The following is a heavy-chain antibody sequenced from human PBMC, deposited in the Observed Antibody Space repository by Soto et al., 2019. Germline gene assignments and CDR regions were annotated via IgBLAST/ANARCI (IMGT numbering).Heavy chain of an antibody. V-gene: IGHV4-39*01. J-gene: IGHJ6*02. CDR2: IYYSGST. Sequence: SETLSLTCTVSGGPISSSSYYWGWIRQPPGKGLEWIGSIYYSGSTYYNPSLKSRVTISVDTSKNQFSLKLSSVTAADTAVYYCARLYRRDRSSLVRYYYYYGMDVWGQGTPVTVSS. CDR3: ARLYRRDRSSLVRYYYYYGMDV. D-gene: IGHD6-6*01. CDR1: GGPISSSSYY.